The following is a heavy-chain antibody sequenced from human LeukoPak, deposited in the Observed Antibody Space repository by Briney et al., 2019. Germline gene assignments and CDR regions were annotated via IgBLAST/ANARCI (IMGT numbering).Heavy chain of an antibody. CDR3: ARDGGSYYFDY. CDR1: GYTSTGYY. Sequence: ASVKVSCKASGYTSTGYYTHWGRQAPGQGLGWMGWINPNSGGTTYSQKFQGRVTMTRDTSISPAYMELSRLRSDDTAVYYCARDGGSYYFDYWGQGTLVTVSS. D-gene: IGHD1-26*01. CDR2: INPNSGGT. J-gene: IGHJ4*02. V-gene: IGHV1-2*02.